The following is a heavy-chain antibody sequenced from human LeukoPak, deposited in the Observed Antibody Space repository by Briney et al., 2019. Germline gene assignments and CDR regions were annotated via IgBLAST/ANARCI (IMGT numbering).Heavy chain of an antibody. CDR2: IKSKTDGGTT. D-gene: IGHD3-3*01. CDR1: GFTSSNAW. J-gene: IGHJ4*02. CDR3: TTLATYYDFWSGYYI. V-gene: IGHV3-15*01. Sequence: GGSLRLSCAASGFTSSNAWMSWVRQAPGEGLEWVGRIKSKTDGGTTDYAAPVKGRFTISRDDSKNTLYLQMNSLKAEDTAVYYCTTLATYYDFWSGYYIWGQGTLVTVSS.